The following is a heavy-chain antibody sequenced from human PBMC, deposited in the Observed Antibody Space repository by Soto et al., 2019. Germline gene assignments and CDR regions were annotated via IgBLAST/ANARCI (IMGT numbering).Heavy chain of an antibody. J-gene: IGHJ6*02. CDR1: GYTFTGYS. D-gene: IGHD3-10*01. Sequence: SVKVSCKASGYTFTGYSMHWVRQAPGQGLEWMGGIIPIFGTANYAQKFQGRVTITADESTSTAYMELSSLRSEDTAVYYCARVDPMVRGVSYYYYYGMDVWGQGTTVTVSS. V-gene: IGHV1-69*13. CDR2: IIPIFGTA. CDR3: ARVDPMVRGVSYYYYYGMDV.